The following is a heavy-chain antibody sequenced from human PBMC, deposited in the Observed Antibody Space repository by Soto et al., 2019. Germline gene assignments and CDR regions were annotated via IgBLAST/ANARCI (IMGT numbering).Heavy chain of an antibody. J-gene: IGHJ5*02. CDR1: GYTFTGYY. CDR2: INPNSGGT. Sequence: SVTVSCKASGYTFTGYYMQWVRQAPGQALEWMGWINPNSGGTNYAQKFQGRVIMTRDTSISTAYMELSRLRSDDTAVYYCSRGYPIAARTFDPWGQGTLVTVSS. D-gene: IGHD6-6*01. CDR3: SRGYPIAARTFDP. V-gene: IGHV1-2*02.